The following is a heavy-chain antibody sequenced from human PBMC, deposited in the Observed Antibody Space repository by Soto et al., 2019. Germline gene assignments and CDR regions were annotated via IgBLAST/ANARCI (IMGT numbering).Heavy chain of an antibody. CDR1: GFTFSSYG. D-gene: IGHD6-19*01. Sequence: VQLVESGGGVVQPGRSLRLSCAASGFTFSSYGMHWVRQAPGKGLEWVAVIWYDGSNKYYADSVKGRFTISRDNSKNTLYLQMNSLRAEDTAVYYCAKKGVAGSPTDAFDIWGQGTMVTVSS. J-gene: IGHJ3*02. CDR3: AKKGVAGSPTDAFDI. CDR2: IWYDGSNK. V-gene: IGHV3-33*06.